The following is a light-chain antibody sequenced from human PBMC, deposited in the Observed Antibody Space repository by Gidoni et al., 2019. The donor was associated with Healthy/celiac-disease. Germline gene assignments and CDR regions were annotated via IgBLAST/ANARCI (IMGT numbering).Light chain of an antibody. CDR3: QSYDSSLSGSV. J-gene: IGLJ2*01. CDR1: SSNIGAGYD. V-gene: IGLV1-40*01. CDR2: GNS. Sequence: QSVLSQPPSVSGAPGHRVTISCTGSSSNIGAGYDVHWYQQPPGTAPKPRIYGNSNRPSGVPDRFSGSKSGTAASLAITGLQAEDEADYYCQSYDSSLSGSVFGGGTKLTVL.